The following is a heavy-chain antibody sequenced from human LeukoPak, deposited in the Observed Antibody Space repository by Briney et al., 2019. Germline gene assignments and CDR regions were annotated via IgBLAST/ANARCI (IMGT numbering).Heavy chain of an antibody. CDR2: IYSGVST. V-gene: IGHV3-53*01. CDR1: GFTVSSNY. J-gene: IGHJ6*02. Sequence: PGGSLRLSCAASGFTVSSNYMSWVRQAPGKGLEWDSVIYSGVSTYYADSVKGRFTISRDNSKNTLYLQMNSLRAEDTAVYYCARDRVGYDFWSGYGSERVYYGMDVWGQGTTVTVSS. D-gene: IGHD3-3*01. CDR3: ARDRVGYDFWSGYGSERVYYGMDV.